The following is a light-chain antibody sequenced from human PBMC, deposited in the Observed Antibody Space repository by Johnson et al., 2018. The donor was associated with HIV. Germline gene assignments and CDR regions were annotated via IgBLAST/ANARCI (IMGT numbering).Light chain of an antibody. CDR2: ETY. CDR1: SSNIGNNY. CDR3: GTWVSSLSATYD. Sequence: QSVLTQPPSVSAAPGQKVTISCSGSSSNIGNNYVSWYQQLPGTAPKLLIYETYKRPSGIPDRFSGSNSDTSATLGVTGLQTGDEADNYCGTWVSSLSATYDCGTGTKVTVL. V-gene: IGLV1-51*02. J-gene: IGLJ1*01.